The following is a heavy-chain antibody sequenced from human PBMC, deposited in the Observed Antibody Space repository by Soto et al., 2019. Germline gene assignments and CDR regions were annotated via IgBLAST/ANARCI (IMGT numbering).Heavy chain of an antibody. V-gene: IGHV3-23*01. D-gene: IGHD6-13*01. CDR3: AKAEFVAAAGPGWFDP. CDR1: GFTFNNFA. CDR2: ISGSGDTT. J-gene: IGHJ5*02. Sequence: GGSLRLSCAASGFTFNNFAMSWVRQAPGKGLEWVSVISGSGDTTFYPEFVKGRFTISRDNSKNTLYLQMNSLRDEDTAVYYCAKAEFVAAAGPGWFDPWGQGTLVTVSS.